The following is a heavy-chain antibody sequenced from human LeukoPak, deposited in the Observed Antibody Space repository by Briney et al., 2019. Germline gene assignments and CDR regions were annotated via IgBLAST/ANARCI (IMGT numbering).Heavy chain of an antibody. J-gene: IGHJ5*02. CDR2: IKQDGSEK. V-gene: IGHV3-7*01. D-gene: IGHD3-22*01. CDR3: ARSHYDSSSLTP. CDR1: EFTFSTYW. Sequence: PGGSLRLSCAASEFTFSTYWMSWVRQAPGKGLEWVADIKQDGSEKYYVHSVRGRFTISRDNAKNSLYLQMNSLRAEDTAVYYCARSHYDSSSLTPWGQGTLVTVSS.